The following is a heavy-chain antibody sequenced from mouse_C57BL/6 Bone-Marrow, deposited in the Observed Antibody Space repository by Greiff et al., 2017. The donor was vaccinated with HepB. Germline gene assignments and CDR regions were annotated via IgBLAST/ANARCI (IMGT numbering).Heavy chain of an antibody. CDR1: GYTFTDYY. CDR3: ARGRCLLHFDY. Sequence: EVQLQQSGPELVKPGASVKISCKASGYTFTDYYMNWVKQSHGKSLEWIGDINPNNGGTSYNQKFKGKATLTVDKSSSTAYMELRSLTSEDSAVYYCARGRCLLHFDYWGQGTTLTVSS. J-gene: IGHJ2*01. V-gene: IGHV1-26*01. CDR2: INPNNGGT. D-gene: IGHD2-3*01.